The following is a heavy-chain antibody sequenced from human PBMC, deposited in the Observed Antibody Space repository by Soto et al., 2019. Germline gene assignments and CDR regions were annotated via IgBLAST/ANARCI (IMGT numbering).Heavy chain of an antibody. J-gene: IGHJ6*02. V-gene: IGHV3-23*01. D-gene: IGHD3-22*01. CDR3: AKHYYDSSGKDYDDKNMDV. Sequence: PGGSLRLSCAASGFTFSSYAMSWVRQAPGKGLEWVSAISGSGGSTYYADFVKGRFTISRDNSKNTLYLQMNSLRAEDTAVYYCAKHYYDSSGKDYDDKNMDVWGQGTTVTVSS. CDR1: GFTFSSYA. CDR2: ISGSGGST.